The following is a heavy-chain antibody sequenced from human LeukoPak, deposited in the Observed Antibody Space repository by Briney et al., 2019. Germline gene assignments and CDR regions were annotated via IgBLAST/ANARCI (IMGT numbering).Heavy chain of an antibody. V-gene: IGHV3-53*01. CDR2: IYSGGST. CDR3: ATLLWYSSSPLIDY. CDR1: GFTVSSNY. J-gene: IGHJ4*02. Sequence: PGGSLRLSCAASGFTVSSNYMSWVRQAPGKGLEWVSVIYSGGSTYYADSVKGRFTISRDNSKNTLYLQMNSLRAEDTAVYYCATLLWYSSSPLIDYWGQGPLVTVPS. D-gene: IGHD6-6*01.